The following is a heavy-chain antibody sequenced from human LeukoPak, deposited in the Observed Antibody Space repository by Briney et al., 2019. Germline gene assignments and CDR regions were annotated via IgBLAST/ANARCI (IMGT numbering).Heavy chain of an antibody. CDR2: IKQDGSEK. V-gene: IGHV3-7*01. CDR1: GFTFSSYW. CDR3: ARDFKYSGYEVFDY. J-gene: IGHJ4*02. D-gene: IGHD5-12*01. Sequence: GGSLRLSCAASGFTFSSYWMSCVRQAPGKGLEWVANIKQDGSEKYYVDSVKGRFTISRDNAKNSLYLQMNSLRAEDTAVYYCARDFKYSGYEVFDYWGQGTLVTVSS.